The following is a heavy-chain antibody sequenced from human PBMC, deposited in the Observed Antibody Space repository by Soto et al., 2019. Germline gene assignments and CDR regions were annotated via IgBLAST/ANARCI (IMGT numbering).Heavy chain of an antibody. CDR2: MNPDGSDK. D-gene: IGHD3-10*02. CDR1: GFSFSSFF. Sequence: EVQLEESGGGLVQPGGSLRLSCVGSGFSFSSFFMGWVRQAPGKGLEWVADMNPDGSDKGYVDSAKGRFTISRDIARNSLYLQMNSLRVEATAMYYCSRGWSGAYDTWGRGTVVTVSS. CDR3: SRGWSGAYDT. V-gene: IGHV3-7*01. J-gene: IGHJ3*02.